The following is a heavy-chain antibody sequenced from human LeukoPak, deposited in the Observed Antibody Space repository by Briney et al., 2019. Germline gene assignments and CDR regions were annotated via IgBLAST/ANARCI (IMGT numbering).Heavy chain of an antibody. D-gene: IGHD2-8*01. J-gene: IGHJ4*02. CDR2: FCHCGST. CDR3: VRNGRHYFDF. CDR1: VDSINSRNW. V-gene: IGHV4-4*02. Sequence: SETLSLTCAVSVDSINSRNWWSWVRQSPGKGLEWIGEFCHCGSTNYNPSLKSRATISVDKSKSQFSLKLNSVSAADTAVYYCVRNGRHYFDFWGQGTLVTVSS.